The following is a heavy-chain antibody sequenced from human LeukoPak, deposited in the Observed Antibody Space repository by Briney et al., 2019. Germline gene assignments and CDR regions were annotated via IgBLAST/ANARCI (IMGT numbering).Heavy chain of an antibody. CDR3: AGSRYYDILTGYAPRAGIPDY. CDR1: GGSISSYY. J-gene: IGHJ4*02. V-gene: IGHV4-59*01. Sequence: SETLSLTCTVSGGSISSYYWSWIRQPPGKGLEWIGYIYYSGSTNYNPSLKSRVTISVDTSKNQFSLKLSSVTAADTAVYYCAGSRYYDILTGYAPRAGIPDYWGQGTLVTVSS. CDR2: IYYSGST. D-gene: IGHD3-9*01.